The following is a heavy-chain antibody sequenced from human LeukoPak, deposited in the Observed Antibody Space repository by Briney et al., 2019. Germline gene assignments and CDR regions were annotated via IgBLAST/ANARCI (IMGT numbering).Heavy chain of an antibody. CDR2: IRYDGSNK. CDR1: GFTFSSYG. V-gene: IGHV3-30*02. D-gene: IGHD2-2*01. Sequence: PGGSLRLSCAASGFTFSSYGMHWVRQAPGKGLEWVAFIRYDGSNKYYADSVKGRFTISRDNSKNTLYLQMNSLRAEDTAVYYCAKIIVVVPAATDFFDYWGQGTLATVSP. J-gene: IGHJ4*02. CDR3: AKIIVVVPAATDFFDY.